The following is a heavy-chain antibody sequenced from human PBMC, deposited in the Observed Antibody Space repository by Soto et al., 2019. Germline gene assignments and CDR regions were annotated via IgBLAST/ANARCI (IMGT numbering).Heavy chain of an antibody. CDR2: IYYSGST. V-gene: IGHV4-31*03. J-gene: IGHJ5*02. CDR1: GGSISSGGYY. Sequence: QVQLQESGPGLVKPSQTLSLTCTVSGGSISSGGYYWSWIRQHPGKGLEWIGYIYYSGSTYYNPSLKSRVTISVDTSKTKFSLKLSSVTAADTAVYYCARVFSDSSSFFDPWGQGTLVTVSS. D-gene: IGHD6-13*01. CDR3: ARVFSDSSSFFDP.